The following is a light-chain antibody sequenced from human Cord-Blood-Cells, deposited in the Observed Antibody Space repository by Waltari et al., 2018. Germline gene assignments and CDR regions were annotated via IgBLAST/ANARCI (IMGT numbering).Light chain of an antibody. CDR3: QQSYSTPFT. J-gene: IGKJ3*01. V-gene: IGKV1-39*01. CDR2: AAS. CDR1: QSISSY. Sequence: DIQMTQSPSSLSASVGVRVTITCRASQSISSYLNWYQQKPGKAPKLLIYAASSVQSGVPSRFSGSGSGTDFTLTISSLQPEDFATYYCQQSYSTPFTFGPGTKVDIK.